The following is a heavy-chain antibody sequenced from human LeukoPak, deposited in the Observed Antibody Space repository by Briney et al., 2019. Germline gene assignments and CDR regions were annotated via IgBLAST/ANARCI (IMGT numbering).Heavy chain of an antibody. Sequence: SETLSLTCTVPGGSLNRYFWTWIRPPPGKGLEWIAYIYYSGTINYNPSLKSRVTISLDTSKNQVSLNLSSVTAADTAVYYCAREGSAYGMDVWGQGTTVTVSS. D-gene: IGHD2-15*01. CDR3: AREGSAYGMDV. V-gene: IGHV4-59*01. CDR1: GGSLNRYF. J-gene: IGHJ6*02. CDR2: IYYSGTI.